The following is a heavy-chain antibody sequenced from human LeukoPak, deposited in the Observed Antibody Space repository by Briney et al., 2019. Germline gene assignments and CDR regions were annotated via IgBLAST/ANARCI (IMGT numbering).Heavy chain of an antibody. D-gene: IGHD6-19*01. J-gene: IGHJ4*02. V-gene: IGHV4-39*01. CDR3: ARSLKISSGWFHNFDY. CDR1: GGYISSSSTYY. Sequence: SETLSLTCTVSGGYISSSSTYYWGWIRQPPGKGLEWIGSIYYSGSTYYNPSLKSRVTISVDTSKNQFSLKVASVSAADTAVYYCARSLKISSGWFHNFDYWGQGTLVTVSS. CDR2: IYYSGST.